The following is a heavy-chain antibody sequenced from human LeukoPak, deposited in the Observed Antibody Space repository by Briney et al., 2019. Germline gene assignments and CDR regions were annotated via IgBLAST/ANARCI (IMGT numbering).Heavy chain of an antibody. V-gene: IGHV3-7*04. Sequence: GGSLRLSCAASGFTFSDYWMSWVRQAPGKGLEWVANIQQDGSEKYYVDSVKGRFTISRDNARKSLFLQVSSLRGEDTAVYYCARDRGFSYGIDFWGQGTLVTVSS. CDR3: ARDRGFSYGIDF. J-gene: IGHJ4*02. D-gene: IGHD5-18*01. CDR1: GFTFSDYW. CDR2: IQQDGSEK.